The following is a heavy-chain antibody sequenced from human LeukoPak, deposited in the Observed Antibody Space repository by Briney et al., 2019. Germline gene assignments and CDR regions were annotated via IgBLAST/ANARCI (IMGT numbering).Heavy chain of an antibody. J-gene: IGHJ4*02. CDR3: ARDPPFDY. Sequence: PGGSLRLSCAASGFTLSSYNMNWVRQAPGKGLEWVSSISSSGTYIYYADSVKGRLTISRDNAKNSLYLQMNSLRADDTAMYYCARDPPFDYWGQGALVTVSS. V-gene: IGHV3-21*01. CDR1: GFTLSSYN. CDR2: ISSSGTYI.